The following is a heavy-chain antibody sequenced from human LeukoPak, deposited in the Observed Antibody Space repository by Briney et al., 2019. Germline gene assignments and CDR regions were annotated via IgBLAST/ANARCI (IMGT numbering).Heavy chain of an antibody. CDR2: INPNSGGT. CDR1: GYTFTGYY. D-gene: IGHD3-9*01. CDR3: ARDQLLRYFDWLLPYEYYFDY. J-gene: IGHJ4*02. V-gene: IGHV1-2*02. Sequence: GASVKVSCKASGYTFTGYYMHWVRQAPGQGLEWMGWINPNSGGTNYAQKFQGRVTMTRDTSIGTAYMELSRLRSDDTAVYYCARDQLLRYFDWLLPYEYYFDYWGQGTLVTVSS.